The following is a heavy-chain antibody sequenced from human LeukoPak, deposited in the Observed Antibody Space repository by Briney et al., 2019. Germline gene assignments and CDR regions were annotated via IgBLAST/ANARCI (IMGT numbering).Heavy chain of an antibody. CDR3: AKAPPDSYYYYYGMDV. Sequence: GGSLRLSCAASGFTFSGYAMTWVRHAPGKGLELVSAISGRGGSTYYADSVKGRFTISRDNSKNTLYLQMNNLRAEDTAVYYCAKAPPDSYYYYYGMDVWGQGTTVTVSS. J-gene: IGHJ6*02. CDR1: GFTFSGYA. D-gene: IGHD5-18*01. CDR2: ISGRGGST. V-gene: IGHV3-23*01.